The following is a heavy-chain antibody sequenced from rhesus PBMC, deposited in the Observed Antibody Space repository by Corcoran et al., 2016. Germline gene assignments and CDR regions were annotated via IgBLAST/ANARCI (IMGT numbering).Heavy chain of an antibody. Sequence: QLQLQESGPGLVKPSETLSVTCAVSGGSISSSYWRWIRQAQGKGLGRIGYVYGSRSSTNYNPSHKSGGTLSGDTSKNQLALKLSAVTIADTAVYDCARDEVSRGYFDYWGQGVLVTVSS. V-gene: IGHV4-169*02. CDR1: GGSISSSY. J-gene: IGHJ4*01. CDR3: ARDEVSRGYFDY. CDR2: VYGSRSST.